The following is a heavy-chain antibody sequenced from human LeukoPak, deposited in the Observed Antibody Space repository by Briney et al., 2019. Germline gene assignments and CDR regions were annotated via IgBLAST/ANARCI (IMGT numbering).Heavy chain of an antibody. V-gene: IGHV3-49*04. CDR1: GFIFGDYA. CDR2: ITSKAYGGTT. CDR3: ARTSYDNSAYPFDY. J-gene: IGHJ4*02. D-gene: IGHD3-22*01. Sequence: PGRSLRLSSTASGFIFGDYAMNWVRQAPGKGLEWVGFITSKAYGGTTKYAASVKGRFTISRDDSKSIAYLQMNSLKTEDTALYYCARTSYDNSAYPFDYWGQGTLVTVSS.